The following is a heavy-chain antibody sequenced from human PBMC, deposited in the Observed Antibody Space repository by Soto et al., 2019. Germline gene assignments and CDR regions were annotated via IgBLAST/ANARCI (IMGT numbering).Heavy chain of an antibody. CDR3: AREAISSDYFDY. CDR2: IYSGGRT. Sequence: EVQLVETGGGLIQPGGSLRLSCAASGFTVSSNYMSWVRQAPGQGLEWVSFIYSGGRTYYADSVKGRFTISRDNSKSTLYLQMNSLRAEDTAVYYCAREAISSDYFDYWGPGTLVIVSS. V-gene: IGHV3-53*02. CDR1: GFTVSSNY. D-gene: IGHD3-22*01. J-gene: IGHJ4*02.